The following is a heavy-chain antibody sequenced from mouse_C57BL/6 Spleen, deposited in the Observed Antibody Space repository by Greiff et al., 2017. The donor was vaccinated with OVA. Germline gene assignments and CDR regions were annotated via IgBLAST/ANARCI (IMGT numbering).Heavy chain of an antibody. V-gene: IGHV1-69*01. D-gene: IGHD1-1*01. Sequence: QVQLQQPGAELVMPGASVKLSCKASGYTFTSYWMHWVKQRPGQGLEWIGEIDPSDSYPNYNQKFKGKSTLTVDKSSSTAYMQLSSLTSEDSAVYYCATYYDGSSDYYFDYWGQGTTLTVSS. CDR2: IDPSDSYP. CDR1: GYTFTSYW. J-gene: IGHJ2*01. CDR3: ATYYDGSSDYYFDY.